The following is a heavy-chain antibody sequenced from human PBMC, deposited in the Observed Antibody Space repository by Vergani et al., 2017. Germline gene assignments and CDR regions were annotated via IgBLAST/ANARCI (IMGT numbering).Heavy chain of an antibody. V-gene: IGHV4-61*02. D-gene: IGHD3-10*01. J-gene: IGHJ6*02. CDR2: VYTSGLT. Sequence: QVQLQESGPRLVRPSQTLSLTCTVSGGSINTGAYYWSWIRQPAGTGLEWIGRVYTSGLTNYNPSLKSRVTILVDRSKSQLSLKLTSVTAGDTAVYFCARERSYYYGSGSDDYNPYYYEGMDVWGPGTTVTVSS. CDR1: GGSINTGAYY. CDR3: ARERSYYYGSGSDDYNPYYYEGMDV.